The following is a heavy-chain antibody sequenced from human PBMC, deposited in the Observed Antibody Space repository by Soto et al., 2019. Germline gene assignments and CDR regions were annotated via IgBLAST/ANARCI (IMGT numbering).Heavy chain of an antibody. CDR3: ASRAWNYVWYYYYYGMDV. CDR2: MNPNSGNT. Sequence: QVQLVQSGAEVKKPGASVKVSCKASGYTFTSYDINWVRQATGQGLEWMGWMNPNSGNTGYAQKFQGRVTMTRNTSISTAYMELSSLRSEDTAVYYCASRAWNYVWYYYYYGMDVWGQGTTVTVSS. V-gene: IGHV1-8*01. CDR1: GYTFTSYD. J-gene: IGHJ6*02. D-gene: IGHD1-7*01.